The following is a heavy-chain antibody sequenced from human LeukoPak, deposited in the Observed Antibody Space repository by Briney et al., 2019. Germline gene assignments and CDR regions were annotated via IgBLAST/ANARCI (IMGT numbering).Heavy chain of an antibody. D-gene: IGHD5-18*01. V-gene: IGHV4-39*01. Sequence: SETLSLTCTVSGGSISSYYWGWIRQPPGKGLEWIGNIYYSGSTYYNPSLKSRVTISVHTSKNQFSLKLSSVTAADTAVYYCARLVDTAMVKVGSCFDYWGQGTLVTVSS. CDR3: ARLVDTAMVKVGSCFDY. CDR2: IYYSGST. CDR1: GGSISSYY. J-gene: IGHJ4*02.